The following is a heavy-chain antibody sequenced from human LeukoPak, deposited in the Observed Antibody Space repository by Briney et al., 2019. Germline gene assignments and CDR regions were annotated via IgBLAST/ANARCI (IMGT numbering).Heavy chain of an antibody. V-gene: IGHV3-21*01. Sequence: GGSLRLSCAASGFTFSSYSMNWVRQAPGMGLEWVSSISNGSTYIYYADSVKGRFTSSRDNAKNSLYLQMNSLRAEDTAVYYCARARSSSWFILDAFDIWGQGTMVTVSS. CDR1: GFTFSSYS. CDR3: ARARSSSWFILDAFDI. J-gene: IGHJ3*02. D-gene: IGHD6-13*01. CDR2: ISNGSTYI.